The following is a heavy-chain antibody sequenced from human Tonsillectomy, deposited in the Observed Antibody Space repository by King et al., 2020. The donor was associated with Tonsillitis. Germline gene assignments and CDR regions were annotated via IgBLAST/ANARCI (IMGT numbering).Heavy chain of an antibody. V-gene: IGHV4-31*03. Sequence: QLQESGPGLVKPSQTLSLTCTVSGGSISSGGYYWSWIRQHPGKGLQWIGYIYDSCSTHYNPSLKSRVTISVDTSKHQFSLKLSSVTAADTAVYYCARDDQTAYFYYGLDIWGQGTTVTVSS. CDR2: IYDSCST. J-gene: IGHJ6*02. CDR3: ARDDQTAYFYYGLDI. CDR1: GGSISSGGYY. D-gene: IGHD1-1*01.